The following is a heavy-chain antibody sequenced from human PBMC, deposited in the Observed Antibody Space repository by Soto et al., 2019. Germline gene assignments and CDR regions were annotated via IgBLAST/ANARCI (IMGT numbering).Heavy chain of an antibody. CDR3: AKDYSGLDC. Sequence: GGSLRLSCAASGLTFSRFAMNWVRQAPGKGLEWVAVISYDGSNIYYADSVKDRFTISRDNSKNTLYMQMNSLRPEDTAVYYCAKDYSGLDCWGQGTLVTVSS. D-gene: IGHD6-13*01. CDR1: GLTFSRFA. V-gene: IGHV3-30-3*01. J-gene: IGHJ4*02. CDR2: ISYDGSNI.